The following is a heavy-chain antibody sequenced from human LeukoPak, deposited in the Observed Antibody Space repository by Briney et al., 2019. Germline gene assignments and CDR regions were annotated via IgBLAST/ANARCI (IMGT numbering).Heavy chain of an antibody. CDR1: GGSVSSGSYY. V-gene: IGHV4-61*01. J-gene: IGHJ4*02. CDR3: ARDSMTDSSTFDY. Sequence: SETLSLTCTVSGGSVSSGSYYWSWIRQPPGKGLEWIGYFYNSGSTNYNPSLKSRVTISVDTSKNQFSLKLSSVTAADTAVYYCARDSMTDSSTFDYWGQGTLATVSS. D-gene: IGHD2/OR15-2a*01. CDR2: FYNSGST.